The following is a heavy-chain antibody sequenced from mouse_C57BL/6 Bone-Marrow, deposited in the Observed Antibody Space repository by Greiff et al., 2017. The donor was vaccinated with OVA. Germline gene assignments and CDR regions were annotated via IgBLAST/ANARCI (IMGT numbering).Heavy chain of an antibody. V-gene: IGHV2-2*01. CDR3: ARKGVVGYYFDY. CDR1: GFSFTSYG. CDR2: IWSGGST. D-gene: IGHD1-1*01. J-gene: IGHJ2*01. Sequence: VQLQESGPGLVQPSQSLSITCTASGFSFTSYGVHWVRQSPGKGLEWLGVIWSGGSTAYNAAFISSLSTSKDNSKSQVFFKMNSLQADDTAIYYGARKGVVGYYFDYWGQGTTLTVSS.